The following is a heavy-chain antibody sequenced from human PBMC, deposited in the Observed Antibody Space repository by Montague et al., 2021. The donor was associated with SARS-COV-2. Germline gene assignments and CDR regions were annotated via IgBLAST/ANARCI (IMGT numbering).Heavy chain of an antibody. J-gene: IGHJ6*02. V-gene: IGHV3-30*04. CDR3: ARDLTYYYGMDV. CDR2: ISYDGSNK. CDR1: GFTFSSYA. Sequence: SLRLSCAASGFTFSSYAMHWVRQAPGKGLEWVAVISYDGSNKYYADSVKGRFTISRDNSKNTLYLQMNSLRAEDTAAYYCARDLTYYYGMDVWGQGTTVTVSS.